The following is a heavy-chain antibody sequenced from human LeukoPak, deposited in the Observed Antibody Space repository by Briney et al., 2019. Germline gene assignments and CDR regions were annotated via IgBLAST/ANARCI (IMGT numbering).Heavy chain of an antibody. J-gene: IGHJ5*01. D-gene: IGHD2-2*01. V-gene: IGHV5-51*01. CDR2: IYPGDSDT. CDR3: ARKNRAMDS. CDR1: GFSFTSYW. Sequence: GESLKISCKGSGFSFTSYWIAWVRQMPGKGPEWVGDIYPGDSDTRYSPSFQGQVTISVDKSISAAYLQWSSLKASDTAMYYCARKNRAMDSWGQGTLVTVSS.